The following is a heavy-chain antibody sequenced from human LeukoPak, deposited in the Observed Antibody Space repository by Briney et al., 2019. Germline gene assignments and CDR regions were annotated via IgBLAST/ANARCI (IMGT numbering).Heavy chain of an antibody. J-gene: IGHJ4*02. CDR2: TYYRSKWYN. CDR1: GDSVPSNSAA. CDR3: ARGLYYYDSSGYYYPFDY. D-gene: IGHD3-22*01. Sequence: SQTLSLTCAISGDSVPSNSAAWNWLRQSPSRGLEWLGRTYYRSKWYNDYAVSVKSRITINPDTSKNQFSLQLNSVTPEDTAVYYCARGLYYYDSSGYYYPFDYWGQGTLVTVSS. V-gene: IGHV6-1*01.